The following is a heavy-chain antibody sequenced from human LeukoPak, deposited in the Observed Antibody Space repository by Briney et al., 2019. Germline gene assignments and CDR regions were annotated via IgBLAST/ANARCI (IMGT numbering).Heavy chain of an antibody. Sequence: ASVKVSCKASGYTFTSYAMHWVRQAPGQRLEWMGWINAGNGNTKYSQKFQGRVTITRDTSASTAYMELSSLRSEDTAVYYCASSGDVDIVATALGLVDYWGQGTLATVSS. V-gene: IGHV1-3*01. D-gene: IGHD5-12*01. CDR2: INAGNGNT. CDR1: GYTFTSYA. CDR3: ASSGDVDIVATALGLVDY. J-gene: IGHJ4*02.